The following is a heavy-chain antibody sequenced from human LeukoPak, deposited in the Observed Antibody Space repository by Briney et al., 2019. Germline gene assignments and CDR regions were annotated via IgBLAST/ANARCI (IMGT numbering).Heavy chain of an antibody. CDR1: GFTFSSYS. V-gene: IGHV3-21*01. D-gene: IGHD2-15*01. Sequence: GGSLRLSCAASGFTFSSYSMHWVRQAPGKGLEWVSSISSTTSYIYYADSVKGRFTISRDNAKNLLYLQMNSLRAEDTAVYYCAREVLVVAATTFWYFDLWGRGTLVTVSS. CDR2: ISSTTSYI. CDR3: AREVLVVAATTFWYFDL. J-gene: IGHJ2*01.